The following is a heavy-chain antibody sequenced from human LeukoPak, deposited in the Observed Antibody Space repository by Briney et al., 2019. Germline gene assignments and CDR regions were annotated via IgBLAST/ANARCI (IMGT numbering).Heavy chain of an antibody. D-gene: IGHD3-10*01. CDR3: ARDPPRRSKSAAGPGGGFGTDY. V-gene: IGHV3-21*01. Sequence: GGSLRLSCAASRFTFSSYTMNSVRQTPRKGLEWVSSISSTSSYIYYADSVKGRFTISRDNAKNSLYLQMNSLRAEDTAVYYCARDPPRRSKSAAGPGGGFGTDYWGQGTLVTVSS. J-gene: IGHJ4*02. CDR2: ISSTSSYI. CDR1: RFTFSSYT.